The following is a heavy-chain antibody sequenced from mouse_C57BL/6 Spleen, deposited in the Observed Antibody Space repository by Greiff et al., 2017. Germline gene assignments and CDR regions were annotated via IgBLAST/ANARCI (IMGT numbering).Heavy chain of an antibody. V-gene: IGHV14-2*01. J-gene: IGHJ2*01. D-gene: IGHD6-1*01. CDR3: ARDSHFDY. CDR1: GFNIKDYY. Sequence: EVQLQQSGAELVKPGASVKLSCTASGFNIKDYYMHWVKQRTEQGLEWIGRIDPEDGETKYAPKFPGKATITADTSSNTAYLQLSSLTSEDTAVYYCARDSHFDYWGKGTTRTVSS. CDR2: IDPEDGET.